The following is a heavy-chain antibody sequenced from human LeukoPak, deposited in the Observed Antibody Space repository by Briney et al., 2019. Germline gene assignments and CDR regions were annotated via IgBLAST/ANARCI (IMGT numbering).Heavy chain of an antibody. J-gene: IGHJ4*02. CDR2: IKHDGSGP. V-gene: IGHV3-7*01. Sequence: GGSLRLSCAVSGFRFSNYWMTWVRQAPGRGLEWVANIKHDGSGPSYLDSVKGRFTISRDNARNLLSLQMSSLRAEDTAVYYCARAREITVSGTDYFDYWGQGTLVTVSS. D-gene: IGHD6-19*01. CDR3: ARAREITVSGTDYFDY. CDR1: GFRFSNYW.